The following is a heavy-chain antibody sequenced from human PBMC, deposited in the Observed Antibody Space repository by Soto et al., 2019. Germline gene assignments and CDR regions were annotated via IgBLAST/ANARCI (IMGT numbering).Heavy chain of an antibody. D-gene: IGHD4-17*01. CDR1: GFTFSSYS. Sequence: EVQLVESGGGLVQPGGSLRLSCAASGFTFSSYSMNWVRQAPGKGLEWVSYISSSSSTIYYADSVKGRFTISRDNAKNSLYLQMNSLRDEDTAVYYCARYLRLRGLYGDYVYGMDVWGQGTTVTVSS. V-gene: IGHV3-48*02. CDR3: ARYLRLRGLYGDYVYGMDV. J-gene: IGHJ6*02. CDR2: ISSSSSTI.